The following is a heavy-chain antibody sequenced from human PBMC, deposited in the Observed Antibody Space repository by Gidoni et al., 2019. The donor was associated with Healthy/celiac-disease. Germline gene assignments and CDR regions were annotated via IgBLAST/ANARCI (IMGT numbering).Heavy chain of an antibody. J-gene: IGHJ4*02. CDR1: GFTVRSYA. D-gene: IGHD6-13*01. Sequence: VQLLESGGGLVQPGGSLRPSGAAAGFTVRSYAMSWVRQAPGKGLEWVSAISGSGVSTYSADSVKGRFTISRDNSKNTLYLQMNSLRAEDTAVYYCAKEGGIAAAGTDIDYWGQGTLVTVSS. V-gene: IGHV3-23*01. CDR2: ISGSGVST. CDR3: AKEGGIAAAGTDIDY.